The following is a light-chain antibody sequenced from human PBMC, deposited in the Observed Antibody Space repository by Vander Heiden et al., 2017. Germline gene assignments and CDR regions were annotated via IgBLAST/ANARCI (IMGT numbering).Light chain of an antibody. CDR3: QSADSAGSYVV. Sequence: SYELTQPPSVSVSPGQTARITCSGDALPKQYVYWYQQKPGQAPKLVIYKDTERPAGIPGRFSGSSSETTATLAISGVQAEDEADYYCQSADSAGSYVVFGGGTRLTVL. J-gene: IGLJ2*01. V-gene: IGLV3-25*03. CDR2: KDT. CDR1: ALPKQY.